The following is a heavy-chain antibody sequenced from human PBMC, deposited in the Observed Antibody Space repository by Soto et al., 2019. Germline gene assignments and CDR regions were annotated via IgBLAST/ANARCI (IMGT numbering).Heavy chain of an antibody. D-gene: IGHD6-19*01. CDR3: ARDVRTSRIAVAGTLRY. CDR1: GYTFTSYD. Sequence: ASVKVSCKASGYTFTSYDINWVRQATGQGLEWMGWMNPNSGNTGYAQKFQGRVTMTRNTSISTAYMELSSLRSEDTAVYYCARDVRTSRIAVAGTLRYWGQGTLVTVSS. CDR2: MNPNSGNT. J-gene: IGHJ4*02. V-gene: IGHV1-8*01.